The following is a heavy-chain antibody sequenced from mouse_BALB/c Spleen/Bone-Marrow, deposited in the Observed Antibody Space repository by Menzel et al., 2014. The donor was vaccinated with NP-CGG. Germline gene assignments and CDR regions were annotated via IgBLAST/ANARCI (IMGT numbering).Heavy chain of an antibody. D-gene: IGHD1-1*01. Sequence: KLEESGGGLVQPGGSLRLSCATSGFTFTDYYMNWVRQPPGKALEWLAFIRNKAYGYTTEYSASVKGRFTISRDNSQNILYLQMNTLRAEDSATYYCARDMGGLLFDSWGQGTTLAVSS. V-gene: IGHV7-3*02. CDR2: IRNKAYGYTT. J-gene: IGHJ2*01. CDR1: GFTFTDYY. CDR3: ARDMGGLLFDS.